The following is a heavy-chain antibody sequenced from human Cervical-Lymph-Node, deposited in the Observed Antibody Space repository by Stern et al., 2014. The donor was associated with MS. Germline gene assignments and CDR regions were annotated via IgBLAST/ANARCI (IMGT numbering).Heavy chain of an antibody. Sequence: EVQLVESGGGLVKPGGSLRLSCAASGLTVGNAWMRWVRQAPGTGLEWVGRFKSKVDGGVRDYGTAVKGRFTMSRDDSKNMLYLQMNSLKIEDTAVYYCTTVARRMLQDGAYWGQGTLVTVSS. V-gene: IGHV3-15*01. J-gene: IGHJ4*02. CDR1: GLTVGNAW. CDR3: TTVARRMLQDGAY. CDR2: FKSKVDGGVR. D-gene: IGHD2-15*01.